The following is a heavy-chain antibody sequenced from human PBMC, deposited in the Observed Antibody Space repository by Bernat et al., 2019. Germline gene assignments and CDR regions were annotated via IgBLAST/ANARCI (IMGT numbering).Heavy chain of an antibody. CDR3: ARGIYYDSSGYYSAEYFQH. D-gene: IGHD3-22*01. V-gene: IGHV1-18*01. CDR1: GYTFTSYG. J-gene: IGHJ1*01. Sequence: QVQLVQSGAEVKKPGASVKVPCKASGYTFTSYGISWVRQAPGQGLEWMGWISAYNGNTNYAQKLQGRVTMTTDTSTSTAYMELRSLRSDDTAVYYCARGIYYDSSGYYSAEYFQHWGQGTLVTVSS. CDR2: ISAYNGNT.